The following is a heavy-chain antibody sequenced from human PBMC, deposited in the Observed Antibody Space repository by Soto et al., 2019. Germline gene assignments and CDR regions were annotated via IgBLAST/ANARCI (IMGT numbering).Heavy chain of an antibody. CDR1: GDSFNDYY. CDR2: INPNGGVT. J-gene: IGHJ6*03. D-gene: IGHD5-12*01. CDR3: ARESGGATATLDYYYFYMDV. V-gene: IGHV1-2*04. Sequence: QVQLVQSGAEVRKPGASVTVSCRSSGDSFNDYYIHWVRQAPGQGFEWMGWINPNGGVTKYAQKFQCWVSMTRDTYIRTVYMQLTRLRSDDTAVYYCARESGGATATLDYYYFYMDVWGTGTMVTVSS.